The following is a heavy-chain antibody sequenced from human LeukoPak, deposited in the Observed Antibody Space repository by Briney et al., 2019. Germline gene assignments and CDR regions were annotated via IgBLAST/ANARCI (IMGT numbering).Heavy chain of an antibody. CDR2: ISAYNGNT. CDR1: GYTFTSYG. Sequence: ASVKVSCKASGYTFTSYGNSWVRQAPGQGLEWMGWISAYNGNTNYAQKLQGRVTMTTDTSTSTAYMELRSLRSDDTAVYYCAREGYGDNVGNWFDPWGQGTLVTVSS. J-gene: IGHJ5*02. D-gene: IGHD4-17*01. V-gene: IGHV1-18*01. CDR3: AREGYGDNVGNWFDP.